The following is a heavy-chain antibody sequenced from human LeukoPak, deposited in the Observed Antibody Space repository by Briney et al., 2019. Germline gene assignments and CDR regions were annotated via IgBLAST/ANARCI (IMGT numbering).Heavy chain of an antibody. V-gene: IGHV3-30*18. CDR3: AKNRAFDI. Sequence: GGSLRLSCAASGFTFSSYGMHWVRQAPGKGLEWVAVISYDGSNKYYADSVKGRFTISRDNSKNTLYLQMNSLRAEDTAVYYCAKNRAFDIWGQGTMVTVSS. CDR1: GFTFSSYG. J-gene: IGHJ3*02. CDR2: ISYDGSNK.